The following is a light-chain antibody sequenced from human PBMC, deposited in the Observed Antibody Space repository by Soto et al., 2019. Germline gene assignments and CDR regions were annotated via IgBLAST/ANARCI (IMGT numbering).Light chain of an antibody. V-gene: IGKV1-9*01. J-gene: IGKJ4*01. CDR2: SAS. CDR1: QGISSY. Sequence: DIQLTQSPSFLSASVGDRVTITCRASQGISSYLVWYQQKPGKAPRLLIHSASTLQSGVPSRFSGSGSGTEFTLTVSSLQPEDFATYYCQQVKTYPRISFGGGTKVEIK. CDR3: QQVKTYPRIS.